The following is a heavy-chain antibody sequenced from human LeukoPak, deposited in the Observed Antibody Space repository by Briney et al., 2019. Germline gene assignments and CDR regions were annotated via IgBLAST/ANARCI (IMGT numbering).Heavy chain of an antibody. CDR3: ARGAEVPAAPDFFDY. CDR1: GYTFTGYD. CDR2: MNPNSGNT. V-gene: IGHV1-8*01. D-gene: IGHD2-2*01. J-gene: IGHJ4*02. Sequence: ASVKVSCKASGYTFTGYDINWVRQATGQGLEWMGWMNPNSGNTGYAQKFQGRVTMTRNTSISTAYMELSSLRSEDTAVYYCARGAEVPAAPDFFDYWGQGTQVTVSS.